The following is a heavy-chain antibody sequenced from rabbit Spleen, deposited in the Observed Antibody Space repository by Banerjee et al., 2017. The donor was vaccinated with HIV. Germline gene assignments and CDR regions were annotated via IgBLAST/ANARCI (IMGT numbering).Heavy chain of an antibody. Sequence: QEQLVESGGGLVQPEGSLTLTCTASGFSFSSSYWICGVRQAPGKGLEWIGCIYTGSGSAYYASWAKGRFTISKTSSTTVTLQMTSLTVADTATYFCARPYSSYSYAIDLWGPGTLVTVS. V-gene: IGHV1S45*01. CDR1: GFSFSSSYW. D-gene: IGHD6-1*01. J-gene: IGHJ4*01. CDR2: IYTGSGSA. CDR3: ARPYSSYSYAIDL.